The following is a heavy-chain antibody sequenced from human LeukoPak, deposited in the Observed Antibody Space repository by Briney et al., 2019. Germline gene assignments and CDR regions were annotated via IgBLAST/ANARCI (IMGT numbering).Heavy chain of an antibody. J-gene: IGHJ4*02. CDR2: ISSSSSYI. V-gene: IGHV3-21*01. CDR1: GFTFSSYS. CDR3: ARDLRYCSSTSCYAGVDY. D-gene: IGHD2-2*01. Sequence: GGSLRLSCAASGFTFSSYSMNWVRQAPGKGLEGVSSISSSSSYIYYADSVKGRFTISRDNAKNSMYLQMNSLRAEDTAVYYCARDLRYCSSTSCYAGVDYWGQGTLVTVSS.